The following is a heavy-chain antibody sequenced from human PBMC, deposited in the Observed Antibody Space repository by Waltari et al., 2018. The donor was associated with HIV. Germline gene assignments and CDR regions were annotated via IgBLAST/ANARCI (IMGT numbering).Heavy chain of an antibody. V-gene: IGHV3-33*01. D-gene: IGHD2-15*01. CDR1: GFTFSRSG. CDR2: IWYDRNKI. CDR3: ARDGGSEVTRAYYYYGMDV. J-gene: IGHJ6*02. Sequence: QVQLVESGGGVVQPGRSLRPSCAAAGFTFSRSGMHSVTPAPGKGLEWVAVIWYDRNKIYYEDSVKGRFTISRDNSKNTLYLQMNSLRAEDTAVYYCARDGGSEVTRAYYYYGMDVWGQGTTVTVSS.